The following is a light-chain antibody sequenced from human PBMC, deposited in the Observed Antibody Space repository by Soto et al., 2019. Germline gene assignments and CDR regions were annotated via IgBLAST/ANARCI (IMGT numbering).Light chain of an antibody. Sequence: QSALTQPPSVSGSPGQSVTISCTGTSSDVGGYNYVSWYQQHPGKAPKLMIYEVSKRPSGVPDRFSGSKSGNTASLTVSGLRSGEEAEYFCTSYASSKDPHLVFGAGTKLTVL. V-gene: IGLV2-8*01. J-gene: IGLJ2*01. CDR1: SSDVGGYNY. CDR3: TSYASSKDPHLV. CDR2: EVS.